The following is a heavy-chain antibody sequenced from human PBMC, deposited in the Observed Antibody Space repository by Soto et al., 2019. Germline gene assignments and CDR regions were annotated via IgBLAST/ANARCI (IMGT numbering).Heavy chain of an antibody. CDR3: SRTLSDYDTNGYYFTGFDP. CDR2: LYYREST. J-gene: IGHJ5*02. CDR1: GGSISGDTFY. D-gene: IGHD3-22*01. Sequence: SETLSLTCSVSGGSISGDTFYWGWIRQPPGKGLEWIGSLYYRESTYYNPSLKGRVTISADTSKNQFSLMLTSVTAAGTAVYFCSRTLSDYDTNGYYFTGFDPWGQGTLVTVSS. V-gene: IGHV4-39*01.